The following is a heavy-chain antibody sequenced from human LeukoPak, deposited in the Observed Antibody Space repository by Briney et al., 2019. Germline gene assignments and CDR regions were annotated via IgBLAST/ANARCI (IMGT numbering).Heavy chain of an antibody. D-gene: IGHD4-17*01. CDR2: ISYDGSHK. CDR3: AKGARGDTVTSIVGLNWFDP. V-gene: IGHV3-30*18. J-gene: IGHJ5*02. Sequence: GGSLRLSCVVSGLPIADFAMHWVRQAPGKGLEWVAVISYDGSHKYYADSVKGRFSISRDNSKNTLYLQMNSLRADDTAVYYCAKGARGDTVTSIVGLNWFDPWGQGTLVTVSS. CDR1: GLPIADFA.